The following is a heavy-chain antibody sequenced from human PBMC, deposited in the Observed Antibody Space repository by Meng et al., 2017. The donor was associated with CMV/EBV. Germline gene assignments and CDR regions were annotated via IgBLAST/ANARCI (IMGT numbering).Heavy chain of an antibody. Sequence: GESLKISCAASGFTFSSYAMSWVRQAPGKGLEWVSVIYSGGSSTYYADSVKGRFTLSRDNSKNTLYLQMNSLRAEDTAVYYCAKDLSGYWGQGTLVTVSS. J-gene: IGHJ4*02. CDR3: AKDLSGY. CDR1: GFTFSSYA. CDR2: IYSGGSST. D-gene: IGHD3-10*01. V-gene: IGHV3-23*03.